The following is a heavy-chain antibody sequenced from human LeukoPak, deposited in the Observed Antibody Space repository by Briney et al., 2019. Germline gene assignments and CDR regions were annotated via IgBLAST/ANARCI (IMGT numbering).Heavy chain of an antibody. V-gene: IGHV3-30*04. Sequence: PGGSLRLSCAAPGFTFSSYAIHWVRQAPGKGLEWVAFISYDGSNKYYADSVKGRFTISRDNSKNTLYLQMNSLRAEDTAVYYCARDFLGVHYFDYWGQETLVTVSS. CDR3: ARDFLGVHYFDY. CDR2: ISYDGSNK. CDR1: GFTFSSYA. D-gene: IGHD3-3*01. J-gene: IGHJ4*02.